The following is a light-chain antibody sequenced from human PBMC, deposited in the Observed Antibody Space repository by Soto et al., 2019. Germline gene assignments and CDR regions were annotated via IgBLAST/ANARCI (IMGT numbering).Light chain of an antibody. CDR3: HQYNNWPRT. Sequence: EIVMTQSPATLSVSPGERATLSCRASQSVSSNLAWYQQKPGQAPRLLIYGASTMATGIPARFSGSGSGTEFILTCGSLQSEDFAVYYCHQYNNWPRTFGQGTKVEIK. V-gene: IGKV3-15*01. J-gene: IGKJ1*01. CDR2: GAS. CDR1: QSVSSN.